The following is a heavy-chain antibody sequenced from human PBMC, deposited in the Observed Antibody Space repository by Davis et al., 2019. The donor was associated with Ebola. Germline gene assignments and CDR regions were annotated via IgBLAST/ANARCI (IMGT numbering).Heavy chain of an antibody. D-gene: IGHD3-22*01. CDR2: INRGGST. V-gene: IGHV3-53*01. CDR1: GFTVSSNY. J-gene: IGHJ3*01. Sequence: GESLKISCVVSGFTVSSNYMSWVRQAPGKGLEWVSVINRGGSTNYADSVKGRFTISRDNSKNTLYLQLSSLSAEDTAVYYCARRRWSSSGCIFSWGQGTMVTVSS. CDR3: ARRRWSSSGCIFS.